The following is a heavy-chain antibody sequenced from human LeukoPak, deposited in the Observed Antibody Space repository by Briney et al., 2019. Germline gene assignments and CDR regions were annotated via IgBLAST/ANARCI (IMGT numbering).Heavy chain of an antibody. CDR1: GFTFDDYG. J-gene: IGHJ3*02. CDR3: ARQGIDSSGYPDAFDS. V-gene: IGHV3-20*04. CDR2: INWNGGST. Sequence: PGGSLRLSCAASGFTFDDYGMSWVRHAPGKGLEWVSGINWNGGSTGYADSVKGRFTISRDNAKNSLYLQMNTLRAGDTAVYYCARQGIDSSGYPDAFDSGGQGTMVTVSA. D-gene: IGHD3-22*01.